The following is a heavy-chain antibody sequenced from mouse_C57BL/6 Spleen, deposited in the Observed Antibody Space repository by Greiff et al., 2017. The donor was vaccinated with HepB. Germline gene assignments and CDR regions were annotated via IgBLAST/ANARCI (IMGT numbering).Heavy chain of an antibody. CDR3: TRWGNYHVPYAMDY. Sequence: EVQLQQSGTVLARPGASVKMSCKTSGYTFTSYWMHWVKQRPGQGLEWIGAIYPGNSDTSYNQKFKGKAKLTAVTSASTAYMELSSLTNEDSAVYYCTRWGNYHVPYAMDYWGQGTSVAVSS. D-gene: IGHD2-1*01. CDR2: IYPGNSDT. J-gene: IGHJ4*01. CDR1: GYTFTSYW. V-gene: IGHV1-5*01.